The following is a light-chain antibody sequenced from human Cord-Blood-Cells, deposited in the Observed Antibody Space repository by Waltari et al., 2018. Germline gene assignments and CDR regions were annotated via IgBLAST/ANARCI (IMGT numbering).Light chain of an antibody. Sequence: DIQMTQSPSSLSASVGDRLTITCRDSQSISSYLNWYQQKPGKAPKLLIYAASSLQSGVPSRFSGSGSGTDFTLTISSLQPEDFATYYCQQSYSTPTFGQGTKLEIK. CDR3: QQSYSTPT. J-gene: IGKJ2*01. CDR2: AAS. V-gene: IGKV1-39*01. CDR1: QSISSY.